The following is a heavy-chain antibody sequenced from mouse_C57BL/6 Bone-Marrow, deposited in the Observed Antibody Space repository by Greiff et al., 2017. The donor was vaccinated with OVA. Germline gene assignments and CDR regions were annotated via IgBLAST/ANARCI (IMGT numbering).Heavy chain of an antibody. CDR1: GYTFTSYW. D-gene: IGHD1-1*01. V-gene: IGHV1-64*01. CDR2: IHPNSGST. Sequence: QVQLQQPGAELVKPGASVKLSCKASGYTFTSYWMHWVKQRPGQGLEWIGMIHPNSGSTNYNEKFKSKATLTVDKSSSTAYMQLSSLTSEDSAVYYCARGFITTVVGGYFDYWGQGTLSQSPQ. CDR3: ARGFITTVVGGYFDY. J-gene: IGHJ2*01.